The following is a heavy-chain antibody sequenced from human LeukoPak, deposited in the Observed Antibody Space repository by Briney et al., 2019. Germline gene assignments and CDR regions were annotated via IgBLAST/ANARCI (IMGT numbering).Heavy chain of an antibody. V-gene: IGHV4-4*02. CDR3: AREREGGGATTGYYYYYYMDV. CDR1: GGSISSSNW. Sequence: PSGTLSLTCAVSGGSISSSNWWSCVRQPPGKGLEWIGQIYHSGSTNYNPSLKSRVAISVDKSKNQFSLNLNSVIAADTAVYYCAREREGGGATTGYYYYYYMDVWGKGTTVTVSS. CDR2: IYHSGST. D-gene: IGHD1-26*01. J-gene: IGHJ6*03.